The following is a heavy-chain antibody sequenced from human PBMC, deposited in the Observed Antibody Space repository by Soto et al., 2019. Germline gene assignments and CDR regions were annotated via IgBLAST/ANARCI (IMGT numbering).Heavy chain of an antibody. CDR3: AKDDTMVRGVIYRTIDY. CDR1: GFTFSSYA. Sequence: QVQLVESGGGVVQPGRSLRLSCAASGFTFSSYAMHWVRQAPGKGLEWVAVISYDGSNKYYADSVKGRFTISRDNSKNTLYLQMNSLRAEDTAVYYCAKDDTMVRGVIYRTIDYWGQGTLVTVSS. J-gene: IGHJ4*02. CDR2: ISYDGSNK. V-gene: IGHV3-30-3*01. D-gene: IGHD3-10*01.